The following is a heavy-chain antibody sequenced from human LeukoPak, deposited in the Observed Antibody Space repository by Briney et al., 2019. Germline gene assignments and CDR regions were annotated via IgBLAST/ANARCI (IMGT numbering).Heavy chain of an antibody. V-gene: IGHV3-33*06. CDR1: GFTYSHYG. CDR3: AKDAQRGFDYSNSLEY. J-gene: IGHJ4*02. Sequence: GRSLRLSCAASGFTYSHYGMHWVRQAPGEGLEWVAVIWSDGTETYYGDAVKGRFTISRDNSRNILYLQIDSLRGEDTAVYYCAKDAQRGFDYSNSLEYWGQGTLVTVSS. CDR2: IWSDGTET. D-gene: IGHD4-11*01.